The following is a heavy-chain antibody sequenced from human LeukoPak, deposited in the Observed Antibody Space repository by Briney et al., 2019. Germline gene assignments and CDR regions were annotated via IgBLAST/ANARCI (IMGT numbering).Heavy chain of an antibody. CDR2: IIPILGIA. Sequence: GASVKVSCKASGYTFTSYGISWVRQAPGQGLEWMGRIIPILGIANYAQKFQGRVTITADKSTSTAYMELSSLRSEDTAVYYCASADLDTAMAIDYWGQGTLVTVSS. CDR1: GYTFTSYG. J-gene: IGHJ4*02. CDR3: ASADLDTAMAIDY. D-gene: IGHD5-18*01. V-gene: IGHV1-69*04.